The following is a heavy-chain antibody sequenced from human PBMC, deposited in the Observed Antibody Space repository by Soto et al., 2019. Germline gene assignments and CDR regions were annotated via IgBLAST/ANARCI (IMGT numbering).Heavy chain of an antibody. J-gene: IGHJ6*02. CDR1: GGSISSYY. V-gene: IGHV4-59*01. CDR3: ARDGRVPAASYYYGMDV. CDR2: IYYSGST. Sequence: SETLSLTCTVSGGSISSYYWSWIRQPPGKGLEWIGYIYYSGSTNYNPSLKSRVTISVDTSKNQFSLKLSSVTAADTAVYCCARDGRVPAASYYYGMDVWGQGTTVTVSS. D-gene: IGHD2-2*01.